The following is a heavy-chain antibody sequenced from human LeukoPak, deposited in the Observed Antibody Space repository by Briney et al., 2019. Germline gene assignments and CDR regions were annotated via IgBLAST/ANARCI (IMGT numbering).Heavy chain of an antibody. D-gene: IGHD3-10*01. CDR1: GFTFSSYG. Sequence: PGGSLRLSRAASGFTFSSYGMHWVRQAPGKGLEWVAFIRYDGRNKYYADSVKGRFTISRDNSKNTLYLQMNSLRAKDTAIYYCARSGGSYWYWGQGTLVTVSS. V-gene: IGHV3-30*02. J-gene: IGHJ4*02. CDR3: ARSGGSYWY. CDR2: IRYDGRNK.